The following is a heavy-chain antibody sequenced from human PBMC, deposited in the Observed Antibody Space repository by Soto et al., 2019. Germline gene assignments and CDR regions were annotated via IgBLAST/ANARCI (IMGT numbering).Heavy chain of an antibody. CDR1: GFIFSSYE. J-gene: IGHJ4*02. CDR2: ISSSGTSI. CDR3: ARGWSDFWSATGYFDY. Sequence: GGSLRLSCAASGFIFSSYEMNWVRQGPGKGLEWLAYISSSGTSIYYADSLKGRFTISRDDAKNSLYLHMNSLRAEDTAVYYCARGWSDFWSATGYFDYWGQGALVTVSS. D-gene: IGHD3-3*01. V-gene: IGHV3-48*03.